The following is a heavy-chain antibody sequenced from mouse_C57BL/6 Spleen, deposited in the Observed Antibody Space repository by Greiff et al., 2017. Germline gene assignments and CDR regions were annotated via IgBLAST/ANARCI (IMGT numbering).Heavy chain of an antibody. CDR3: GSRGLRDCAMGY. Sequence: EVMLVEFGGGSVKPGGSLKLFCAASGFTLSDHGMHRVRQAPEKGLEWDAYISSGSSTIYYAYTVKGRFTITRANAQNTLFLRMTSLRSEDTAMYCWGSRGLRDCAMGYWGQGTSVTVSS. CDR2: ISSGSSTI. D-gene: IGHD1-1*01. J-gene: IGHJ4*01. CDR1: GFTLSDHG. V-gene: IGHV5-17*01.